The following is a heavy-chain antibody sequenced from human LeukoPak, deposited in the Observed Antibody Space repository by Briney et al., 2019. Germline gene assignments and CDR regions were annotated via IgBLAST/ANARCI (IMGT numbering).Heavy chain of an antibody. J-gene: IGHJ4*02. CDR1: GDSISGYY. V-gene: IGHV4-4*07. D-gene: IGHD5-18*01. CDR2: IYTSGST. CDR3: ARLIGIQKDHYYFDY. Sequence: PSETLSLTCTVSGDSISGYYWNWIRQPAGKGLEWIGRIYTSGSTNYNPSLNSRVTMSVDTSKNQFSLKLFSVTAADTAVYYCARLIGIQKDHYYFDYWGQGTLVTVSS.